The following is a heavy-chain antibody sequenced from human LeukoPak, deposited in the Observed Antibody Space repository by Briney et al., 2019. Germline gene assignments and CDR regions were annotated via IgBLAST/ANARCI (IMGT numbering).Heavy chain of an antibody. D-gene: IGHD3-22*01. CDR2: ISDNSGKI. CDR1: GFSFRAYA. Sequence: GGSLRLSCVGSGFSFRAYAMSWVRRAPGKGLEWVSAISDNSGKIYYADSVKGRFTISRDNSKNTLFMQMNSLRAEDTAVYYCAREYDSSWPSWGQGTLVTVSS. CDR3: AREYDSSWPS. V-gene: IGHV3-23*01. J-gene: IGHJ5*02.